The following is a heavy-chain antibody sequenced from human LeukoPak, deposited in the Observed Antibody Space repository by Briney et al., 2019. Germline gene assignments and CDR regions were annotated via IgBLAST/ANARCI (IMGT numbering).Heavy chain of an antibody. Sequence: RGSLRLSCAASGFTFSSYGMHWVRQAPGKGLEWVAVIWYDGSNKYYADSVKGRFTISRDNSKNTLYLQMNSLRAEDTAVYYCAKGGYSGSSGAFDIWGQGTMVTVSS. J-gene: IGHJ3*02. CDR1: GFTFSSYG. D-gene: IGHD1-26*01. V-gene: IGHV3-33*06. CDR2: IWYDGSNK. CDR3: AKGGYSGSSGAFDI.